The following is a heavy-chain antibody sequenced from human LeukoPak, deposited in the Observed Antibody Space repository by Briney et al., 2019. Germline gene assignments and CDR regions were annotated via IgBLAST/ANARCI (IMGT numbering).Heavy chain of an antibody. CDR3: ARCERAAQPPFDY. V-gene: IGHV4-38-2*01. Sequence: SETLSLTCAVSGYSISSGYYWGWIRQPPGKGLEWIGSIYHSGSTYYNPSLKSRVTISADTSKNQFSLKLSSVTAADTAVYYCARCERAAQPPFDYWGQGTLVTVSS. CDR1: GYSISSGYY. J-gene: IGHJ4*02. D-gene: IGHD6-13*01. CDR2: IYHSGST.